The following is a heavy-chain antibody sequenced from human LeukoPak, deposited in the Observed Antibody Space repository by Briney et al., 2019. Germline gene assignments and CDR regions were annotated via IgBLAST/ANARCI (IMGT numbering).Heavy chain of an antibody. D-gene: IGHD6-19*01. CDR2: IYSGGST. CDR3: AKELVFIAVAGTDY. CDR1: GFTVSSNY. J-gene: IGHJ4*02. V-gene: IGHV3-53*01. Sequence: GGSLRLSCAASGFTVSSNYMSWVRQAPGKGLEWVSVIYSGGSTYYADSVKGRFTISRHNSKNTLYLQMNSLRAEDTAVYYCAKELVFIAVAGTDYWGQGTLVTVSS.